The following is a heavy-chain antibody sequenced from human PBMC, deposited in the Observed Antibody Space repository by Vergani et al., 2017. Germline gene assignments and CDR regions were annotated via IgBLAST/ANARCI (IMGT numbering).Heavy chain of an antibody. J-gene: IGHJ4*02. CDR1: GFSLSTSGVG. CDR3: AHRPECSSTSCTKNFDY. D-gene: IGHD2-2*01. V-gene: IGHV2-5*02. Sequence: QITLKESGPTLVKPTQTLTLTCTFSGFSLSTSGVGVGWIRQPPGKALEWLALIYWDDDKRYSPSLKSRLTITKDTSKNQVVLTMTNMDTVDTATYYCAHRPECSSTSCTKNFDYWGQGTLVTVSS. CDR2: IYWDDDK.